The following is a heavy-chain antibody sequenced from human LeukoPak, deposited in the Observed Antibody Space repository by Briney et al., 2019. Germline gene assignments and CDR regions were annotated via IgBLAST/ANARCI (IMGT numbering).Heavy chain of an antibody. CDR2: IHPISGAT. V-gene: IGHV1-2*02. D-gene: IGHD3-10*01. CDR3: ARDGPAQMVDFDY. J-gene: IGHJ4*02. CDR1: GYTFTSYY. Sequence: GASVKVSCKASGYTFTSYYMHWVRQAPGQGLECMGWIHPISGATSYAQRFQGRVAMTRDTSISTAYMELSRLRPDDTAVYYCARDGPAQMVDFDYWGQGSQVTVSS.